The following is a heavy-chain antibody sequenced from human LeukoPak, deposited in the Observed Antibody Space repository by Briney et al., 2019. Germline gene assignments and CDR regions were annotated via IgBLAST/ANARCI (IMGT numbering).Heavy chain of an antibody. CDR1: DFTFTTYA. Sequence: GGSLRLSCAASDFTFTTYAMTWVRQAPGKGLVWVSRINSDGSNTIYADSVKGRFTISRDNAKNTLFLQMNSLRAEDTVVYYCARDRYYTLDYWGQGTLVTVSS. J-gene: IGHJ4*02. CDR2: INSDGSNT. CDR3: ARDRYYTLDY. D-gene: IGHD3-3*01. V-gene: IGHV3-74*01.